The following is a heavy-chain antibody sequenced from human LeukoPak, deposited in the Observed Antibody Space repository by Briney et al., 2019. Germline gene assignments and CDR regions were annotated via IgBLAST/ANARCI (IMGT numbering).Heavy chain of an antibody. Sequence: PGGSLRLSCAASGFTFTTYTMNWVRQAPGKGLEWVSSISSSSSYIYYADSVKGRFTISRDNAKNSLYLQMNSLRAEDTAVYYCARKPYYYYYMDVWGKGTTVTVSS. CDR3: ARKPYYYYYMDV. V-gene: IGHV3-21*01. J-gene: IGHJ6*03. CDR2: ISSSSSYI. CDR1: GFTFTTYT.